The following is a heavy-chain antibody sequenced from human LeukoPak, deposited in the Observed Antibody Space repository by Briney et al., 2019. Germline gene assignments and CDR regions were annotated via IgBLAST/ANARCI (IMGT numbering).Heavy chain of an antibody. CDR3: ARDGYFDH. CDR1: GFTFSSYE. Sequence: GGSLRLSCAASGFTFSSYEVSWVRQAPGKGLEWVSYISGGGTTIFYADSVKGRFTISRDNAKSSLYLQLNSLRAEDTAVYYCARDGYFDHWGQGTLVTVSS. V-gene: IGHV3-48*03. J-gene: IGHJ4*02. CDR2: ISGGGTTI.